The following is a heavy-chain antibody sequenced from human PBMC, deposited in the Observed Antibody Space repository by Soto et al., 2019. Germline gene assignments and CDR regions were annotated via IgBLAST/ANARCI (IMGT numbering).Heavy chain of an antibody. V-gene: IGHV3-21*01. J-gene: IGHJ3*02. CDR1: KFTFSSYS. D-gene: IGHD2-15*01. CDR3: ARSRYCSGGSCYLDTFDI. CDR2: ISSTSHYI. Sequence: EVQLVESGGGLVKPGGSLRLSCAASKFTFSSYSMNWVRQAPGKGLEWVSSISSTSHYIYYEDSVKGRFTISRDNAKNSLFLQMNSLRAEDTAVYFCARSRYCSGGSCYLDTFDIWGQGTMVTVSS.